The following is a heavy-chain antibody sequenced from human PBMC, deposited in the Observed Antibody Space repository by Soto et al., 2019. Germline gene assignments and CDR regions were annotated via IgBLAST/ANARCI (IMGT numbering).Heavy chain of an antibody. D-gene: IGHD4-17*01. J-gene: IGHJ4*02. V-gene: IGHV4-30-4*01. CDR3: ARDSDYGGNSGAFDY. CDR1: GGSISSGDYY. Sequence: QVQLQESGPGLVKPSQTLSLTCTVSGGSISSGDYYWSWIRQAPGKGLEWIGYIYYSGSTYYNPSLKSRVTISVDTSKNQFSLKLSSVTAADTAVYYCARDSDYGGNSGAFDYWGQGTLVTVSS. CDR2: IYYSGST.